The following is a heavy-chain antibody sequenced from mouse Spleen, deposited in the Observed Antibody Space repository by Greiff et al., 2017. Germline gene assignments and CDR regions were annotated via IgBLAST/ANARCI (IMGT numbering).Heavy chain of an antibody. CDR1: GYTFTSYT. J-gene: IGHJ1*01. CDR3: AREGYYGSSHWYFDV. V-gene: IGHV1-4*01. CDR2: INPSSGYT. Sequence: QVQLQQSGAELARPGASVKMSCKASGYTFTSYTMHWVKQRPGPGLEWIGYINPSSGYTKYNQKFKDKATLTADKSSSTAYMQLSSLTSEDSAVYYCAREGYYGSSHWYFDVWGAGTTVTVSS. D-gene: IGHD1-1*01.